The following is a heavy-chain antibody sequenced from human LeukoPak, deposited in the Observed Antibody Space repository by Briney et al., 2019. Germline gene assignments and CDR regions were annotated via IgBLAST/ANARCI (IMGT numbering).Heavy chain of an antibody. CDR2: IYYSGST. Sequence: PSETLSLTCTVSGGSISSGGYYWSWIRQPPGKGLEWIGYIYYSGSTNYNPSLKSRVTISIDTSKNQFSLKLSSVTAADTAVYYCARGATVVTPSNWGQGTLVTVSS. D-gene: IGHD4-23*01. V-gene: IGHV4-61*08. CDR1: GGSISSGGYY. CDR3: ARGATVVTPSN. J-gene: IGHJ4*02.